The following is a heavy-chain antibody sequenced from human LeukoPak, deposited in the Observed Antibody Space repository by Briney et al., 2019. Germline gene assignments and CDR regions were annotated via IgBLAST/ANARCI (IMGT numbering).Heavy chain of an antibody. Sequence: SETLSLTCTVSGGSLSSYYWSWIRQPPGKGLEWIGYIYYSGSTNYNPSLKSRVTISVDTSKNQFSLKLSSVTAADTAMYYCARQRDNALSYFDYWGQGTLVTVSS. CDR1: GGSLSSYY. V-gene: IGHV4-59*08. CDR3: ARQRDNALSYFDY. J-gene: IGHJ4*02. D-gene: IGHD1-14*01. CDR2: IYYSGST.